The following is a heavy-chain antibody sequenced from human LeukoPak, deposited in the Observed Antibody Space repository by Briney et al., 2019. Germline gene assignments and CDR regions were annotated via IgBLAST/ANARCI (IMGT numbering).Heavy chain of an antibody. J-gene: IGHJ5*02. V-gene: IGHV4-61*02. D-gene: IGHD2-2*01. CDR2: IYTSGST. CDR1: GGSISSGSYY. Sequence: SETLSLTCAVSGGSISSGSYYWSWIRQPAGKGLEWIGRIYTSGSTNYNPSLKSRVTISVDTSKNQFSLKLSSVTAADTAVYYCAREAVVPAATPHNWFGPWGQGTLVTVSS. CDR3: AREAVVPAATPHNWFGP.